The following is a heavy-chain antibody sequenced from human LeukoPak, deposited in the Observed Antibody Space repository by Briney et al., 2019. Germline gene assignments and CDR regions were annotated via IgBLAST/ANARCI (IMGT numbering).Heavy chain of an antibody. J-gene: IGHJ2*01. CDR1: GYSITSGYF. V-gene: IGHV4-38-2*01. Sequence: SETLSLTCDVSGYSITSGYFWGWIRQPPGKGLEWIGSIYHVGNTFYNPSLKSRVTISLDTSKNHFSLKLASVTAADTAVYYCARSPRWFFDLWGHGTLITVSP. CDR3: ARSPRWFFDL. CDR2: IYHVGNT.